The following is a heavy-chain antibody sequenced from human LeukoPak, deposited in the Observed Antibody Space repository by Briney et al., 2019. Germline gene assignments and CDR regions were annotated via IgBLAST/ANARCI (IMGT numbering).Heavy chain of an antibody. J-gene: IGHJ6*03. V-gene: IGHV3-23*01. D-gene: IGHD3-10*01. CDR2: ISGSGGST. CDR1: GFTFSSYA. CDR3: AKGRSFYSHYYMDV. Sequence: PGGSLRLSSAASGFTFSSYAMSWVRQAPGKGLEWVSGISGSGGSTDYADSVKGRFTVSRDNSKNTLYLQMNSLRAEDTAVYYCAKGRSFYSHYYMDVWGKGTTVIVSS.